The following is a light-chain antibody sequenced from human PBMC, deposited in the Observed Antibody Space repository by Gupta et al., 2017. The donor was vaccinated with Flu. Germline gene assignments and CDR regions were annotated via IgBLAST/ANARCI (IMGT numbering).Light chain of an antibody. V-gene: IGLV3-21*02. J-gene: IGLJ3*02. CDR2: DDS. CDR3: QVLDRQSDQGV. Sequence: SSVLPQPPSVSVAPGPTATITCGGINIGANSVHWYQQKTGQAPVLVVYDDSDRPSEFPERFSGSNSGNTATLTISRVEAGDEADYYCQVLDRQSDQGVFGGGTKLTVL. CDR1: NIGANS.